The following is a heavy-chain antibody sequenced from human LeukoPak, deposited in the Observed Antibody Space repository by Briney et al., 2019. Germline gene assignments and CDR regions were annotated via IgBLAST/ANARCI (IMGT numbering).Heavy chain of an antibody. Sequence: GESLKISCKGSEYSFTNYWVAWVRQMPGKGLEWMGIIYPGDSDTRYSPSFQGHVTISADKSISTAYLQWSSLKASDTAMYYCARQEELVTTSSFHYWGQGTLVTVSS. CDR2: IYPGDSDT. V-gene: IGHV5-51*01. CDR3: ARQEELVTTSSFHY. D-gene: IGHD4-17*01. CDR1: EYSFTNYW. J-gene: IGHJ4*02.